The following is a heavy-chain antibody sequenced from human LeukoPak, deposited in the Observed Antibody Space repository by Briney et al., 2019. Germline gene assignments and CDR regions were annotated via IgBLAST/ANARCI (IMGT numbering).Heavy chain of an antibody. CDR1: DFTFSNYW. CDR3: ARVVMGWDFDIFDY. Sequence: GGSLRLSCAASDFTFSNYWLHWVRQAPGQGLVLVSHVNSDGSSTRYADSVKGRFTISRENRSKTVLLQMHGLVAAATAVYYCARVVMGWDFDIFDYWGPGTLVTVSS. CDR2: VNSDGSST. D-gene: IGHD3-22*01. V-gene: IGHV3-74*01. J-gene: IGHJ4*02.